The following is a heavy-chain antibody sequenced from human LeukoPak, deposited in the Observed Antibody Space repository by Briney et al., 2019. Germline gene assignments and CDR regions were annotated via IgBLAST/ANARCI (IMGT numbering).Heavy chain of an antibody. V-gene: IGHV2-5*02. D-gene: IGHD4-23*01. CDR2: IYWDDDE. CDR3: ARRPVTQDFDFDL. Sequence: SGPTLINPTQTLTLTCIFSGLSLSTAGVGVGWIRQPPGKALEWLALIYWDDDERFNQSLMHRLTIITDTSKNLVVLTMTNMDPVDTATYYCARRPVTQDFDFDLWRLGTVDTVSS. CDR1: GLSLSTAGVG. J-gene: IGHJ4*02.